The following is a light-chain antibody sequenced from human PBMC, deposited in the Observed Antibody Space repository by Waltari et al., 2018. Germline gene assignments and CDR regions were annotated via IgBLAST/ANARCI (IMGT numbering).Light chain of an antibody. V-gene: IGKV3-11*01. CDR2: DAS. CDR1: QSVSRY. CDR3: QRRGHWPPGAT. Sequence: EIVLTQSPATLSLSPGERATLSCRASQSVSRYLAWYQQKPGQSPRLLIYDASNGATGTPARFSGSGSGTDFTLTISSLEPEDFAVYYCQRRGHWPPGATFGPGTRVDIK. J-gene: IGKJ3*01.